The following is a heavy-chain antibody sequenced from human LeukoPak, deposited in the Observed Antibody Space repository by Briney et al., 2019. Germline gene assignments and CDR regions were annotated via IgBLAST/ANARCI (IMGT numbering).Heavy chain of an antibody. CDR3: TKDTYFYGSATFSSDF. CDR2: IIPYFGTA. V-gene: IGHV1-69*01. CDR1: GGTFSSYA. Sequence: ASVKVSCKASGGTFSSYAISWARQAPGPGLEWMGGIIPYFGTANYAQEFHDRVTITADESTSTAYMELSGLTVEDTAVYYCTKDTYFYGSATFSSDFWGPGTLVTVSS. J-gene: IGHJ4*01. D-gene: IGHD3-10*01.